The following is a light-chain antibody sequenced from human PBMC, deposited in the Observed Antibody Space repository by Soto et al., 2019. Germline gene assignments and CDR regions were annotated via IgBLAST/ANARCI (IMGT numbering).Light chain of an antibody. J-gene: IGKJ4*01. CDR1: QSIANY. Sequence: DVQLTQSPSTLSASVGDRVAITCQASQSIANYLNWFQFRPGKAPQLLISDASHLEPGVPSRFSGERSGSDFTLIINNLQPEDFATYCCQQYEELPLTFGGGTKVDIK. CDR3: QQYEELPLT. V-gene: IGKV1-33*01. CDR2: DAS.